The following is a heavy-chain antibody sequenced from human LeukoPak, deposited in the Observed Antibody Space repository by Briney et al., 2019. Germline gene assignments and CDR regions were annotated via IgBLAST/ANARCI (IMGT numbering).Heavy chain of an antibody. D-gene: IGHD2-2*01. CDR3: ARDRVVPADRRLYYYYGMDV. CDR2: INHSGST. Sequence: PSETLSLTCAVYGGSFSGYYWSWIRQPPGKGLEWIGEINHSGSTNYNPSLKSRVTISVDTSKNQFSLKLSSVTAADTAVYYCARDRVVPADRRLYYYYGMDVWGQGTTVTVSS. J-gene: IGHJ6*02. V-gene: IGHV4-34*01. CDR1: GGSFSGYY.